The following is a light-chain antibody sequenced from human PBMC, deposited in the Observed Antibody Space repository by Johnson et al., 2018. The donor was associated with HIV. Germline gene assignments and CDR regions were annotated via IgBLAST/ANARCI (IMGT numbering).Light chain of an antibody. CDR2: ENN. J-gene: IGLJ1*01. V-gene: IGLV1-51*02. Sequence: QSVLTQPPSVSAAPGQKVTISCSGSSSNIGNNYVSWYQQLPGTAPKLLIYENNKRPSGIPARFSGSKSGTSATLGITGLQTGDEADYYCGTWDTSLNAFVLGTGTSVIVL. CDR1: SSNIGNNY. CDR3: GTWDTSLNAFV.